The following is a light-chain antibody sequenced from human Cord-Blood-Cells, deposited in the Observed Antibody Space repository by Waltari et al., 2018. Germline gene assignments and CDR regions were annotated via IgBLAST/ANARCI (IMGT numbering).Light chain of an antibody. CDR2: AAS. J-gene: IGKJ3*01. V-gene: IGKV1-8*01. CDR3: QQYYSYPFL. Sequence: AIRMTQSPSSLSASTGHRVTITCRASQGISSYLAWYQQKPGKAPKLLIYAASTLQSGVPSRFSGSGSGTDFTLTISCLQSEDFATYYCQQYYSYPFLFGPGTKVDIK. CDR1: QGISSY.